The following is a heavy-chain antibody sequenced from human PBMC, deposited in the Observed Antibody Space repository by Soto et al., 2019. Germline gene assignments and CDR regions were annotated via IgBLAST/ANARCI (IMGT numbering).Heavy chain of an antibody. CDR3: AKGAIAAAGNPFDY. J-gene: IGHJ4*02. CDR2: VSAGGDMT. CDR1: GVTFSSYA. Sequence: GGSLRLSCAASGVTFSSYAMSWVRQAPGKGLEWVSSVSAGGDMTYYSDSVKGRLTISRDNSNNALFLQMNSLRAEDTAVYYCAKGAIAAAGNPFDYWGQGTLVTVFS. D-gene: IGHD6-13*01. V-gene: IGHV3-23*01.